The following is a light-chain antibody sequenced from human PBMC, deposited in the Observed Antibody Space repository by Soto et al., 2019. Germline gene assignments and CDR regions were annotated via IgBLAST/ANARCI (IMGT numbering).Light chain of an antibody. Sequence: DVQMTQSPSSVSASVGDRVTVTCRASQDIGTWLVWYQQKPGKGPTLLISGATNLQSGVPSRFSGGGSGTDFTLTISSLQPDDVATYYCQQANSFPTFGRGTRLDIK. J-gene: IGKJ5*01. CDR3: QQANSFPT. CDR1: QDIGTW. V-gene: IGKV1-12*01. CDR2: GAT.